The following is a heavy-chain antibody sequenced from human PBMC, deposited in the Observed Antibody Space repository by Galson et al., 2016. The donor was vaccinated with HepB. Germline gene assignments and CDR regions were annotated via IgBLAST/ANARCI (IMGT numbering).Heavy chain of an antibody. CDR1: GFILRDHY. V-gene: IGHV3-11*04. D-gene: IGHD1-1*01. J-gene: IGHJ6*02. CDR3: ARDDDMWARRSAMDV. Sequence: SLRLSCAASGFILRDHYMEWVRQAPGRGLEWVSHINNIGSHIYYADSLKGRLTISRDNAKNSLHLQMSSLRAEDTAIYHCARDDDMWARRSAMDVWGQGTTVTVSS. CDR2: INNIGSHI.